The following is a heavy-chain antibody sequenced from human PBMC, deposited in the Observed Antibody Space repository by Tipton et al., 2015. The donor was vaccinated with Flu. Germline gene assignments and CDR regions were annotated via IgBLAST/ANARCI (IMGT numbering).Heavy chain of an antibody. CDR2: IYYSGRT. CDR1: GGSITSYY. D-gene: IGHD6-19*01. J-gene: IGHJ5*02. V-gene: IGHV4-59*01. Sequence: TLSLTCTVSGGSITSYYWSWIRQPPGKGLEWIGYIYYSGRTNYNPSLKSRVTISVDTSRNQFSLKLTSVTAADTAVYFCARDGDIAVAGGYFDLWGQGTLVTVSS. CDR3: ARDGDIAVAGGYFDL.